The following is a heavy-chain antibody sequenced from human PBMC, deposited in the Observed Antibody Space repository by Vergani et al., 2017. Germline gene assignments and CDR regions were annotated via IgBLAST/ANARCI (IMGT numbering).Heavy chain of an antibody. CDR2: IYYSGST. D-gene: IGHD5-24*01. Sequence: QLQLQESGPGLVKPSETLFLTCTVSGGSISSSSYYWGWIRQPPGKGLEWIGSIYYSGSTYYNPSLKSRVTISVDTSKNQFSLKLSSVTAADTAVYYCAKGGEMATIKYYFDYWGQGTLVTVSS. J-gene: IGHJ4*02. V-gene: IGHV4-39*01. CDR1: GGSISSSSYY. CDR3: AKGGEMATIKYYFDY.